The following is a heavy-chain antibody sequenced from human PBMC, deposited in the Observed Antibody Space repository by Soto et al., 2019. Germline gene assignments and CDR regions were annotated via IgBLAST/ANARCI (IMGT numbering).Heavy chain of an antibody. CDR2: ITWNSNNI. CDR3: AKDIGSGSYYVGFDI. Sequence: EVQLVESGGGLVQPGRSLRLSCAASGFTFDDHAMHWVRQGPGKGLEWVSSITWNSNNIIYADSVKGRFTMSRDNAKNSLYLQMSSLRAEVTALYYCAKDIGSGSYYVGFDIWGQGTMVTVSS. CDR1: GFTFDDHA. D-gene: IGHD1-26*01. V-gene: IGHV3-9*01. J-gene: IGHJ3*02.